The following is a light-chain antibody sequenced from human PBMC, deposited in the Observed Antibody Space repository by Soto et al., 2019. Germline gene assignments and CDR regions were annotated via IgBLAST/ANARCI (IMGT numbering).Light chain of an antibody. V-gene: IGKV3-20*01. CDR2: GAS. J-gene: IGKJ4*01. CDR1: QSVSTY. Sequence: EIVLTQSPGTVSLSPGERVTLSCRASQSVSTYLAWYQQQPGQAPRLLIYGASSRATGIPDRFSGSGSGTDFTLTISRLEPEDSAVYYCQQYGRTFGGGTKVDIK. CDR3: QQYGRT.